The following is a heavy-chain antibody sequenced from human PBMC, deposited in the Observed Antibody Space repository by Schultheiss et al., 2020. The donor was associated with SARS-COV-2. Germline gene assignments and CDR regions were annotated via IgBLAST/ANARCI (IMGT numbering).Heavy chain of an antibody. V-gene: IGHV4-59*08. Sequence: GSLRLSCTVSGGSISSYYWSWIRQPPGKGLEWIGSIYHSGSTYYNPSLKSRVTISVDTSKNQFSLKLSSVTAADTAVYYCARHPLNYWGQGTLVTVSS. J-gene: IGHJ4*02. CDR1: GGSISSYY. CDR3: ARHPLNY. CDR2: IYHSGST.